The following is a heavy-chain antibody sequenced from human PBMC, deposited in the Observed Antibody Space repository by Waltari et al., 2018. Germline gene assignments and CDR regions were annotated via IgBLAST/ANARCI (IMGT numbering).Heavy chain of an antibody. CDR1: GYTFNNSG. J-gene: IGHJ4*02. CDR3: ARLYDNSYYNYASDY. Sequence: QVQLVQSGAEVKKPGASVKVSCKASGYTFNNSGVAWVRQAPGPGLEWMGWGSGYNGDTKFAQKFQDRLTMTTDTSTDTSYMELRSLRSDDTAVYYCARLYDNSYYNYASDYWGQGTLVTVSS. D-gene: IGHD3-22*01. CDR2: GSGYNGDT. V-gene: IGHV1-18*01.